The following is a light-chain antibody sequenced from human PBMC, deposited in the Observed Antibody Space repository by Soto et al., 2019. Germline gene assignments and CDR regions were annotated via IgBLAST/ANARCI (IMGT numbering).Light chain of an antibody. V-gene: IGLV2-8*01. CDR3: ISYAGNNKYV. J-gene: IGLJ1*01. CDR2: EVT. Sequence: QSALTQPPSASGSPGQSVTISCTGTSSDVGGYNHVSWYQQLPGKAPKLMIYEVTKRPSGVPDRFSGSKSGYTASLTVSGLQAEDEADYYCISYAGNNKYVFGTGTKLTVL. CDR1: SSDVGGYNH.